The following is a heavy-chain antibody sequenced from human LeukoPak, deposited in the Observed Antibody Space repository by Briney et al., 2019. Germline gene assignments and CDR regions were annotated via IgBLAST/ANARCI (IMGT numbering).Heavy chain of an antibody. CDR2: ISGSGGST. D-gene: IGHD6-13*01. CDR1: GFTFSSYA. Sequence: GESLKISCAASGFTFSSYAMSWVRQAPGKGLEWVSAISGSGGSTYYADSVKGRSTISRDNSKNTLYLQMNSLRAEDTAVYCCAAGVHNYFDYWGQGTLVTVSS. J-gene: IGHJ4*02. CDR3: AAGVHNYFDY. V-gene: IGHV3-23*01.